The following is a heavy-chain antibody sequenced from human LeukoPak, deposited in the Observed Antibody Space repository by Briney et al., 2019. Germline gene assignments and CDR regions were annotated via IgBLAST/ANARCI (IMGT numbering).Heavy chain of an antibody. CDR3: ARLNSGGPPYYYYYGMDV. J-gene: IGHJ6*02. Sequence: PSETLSLTCTVSGGSISSGSYYWGWIRQPPGKGLEWIGSIYYSGSTYYNPSLKSRVTISVDTSKNQFSLKLSSVTAADTAVYYCARLNSGGPPYYYYYGMDVWGQGTTVTVSS. D-gene: IGHD3-10*01. V-gene: IGHV4-39*01. CDR1: GGSISSGSYY. CDR2: IYYSGST.